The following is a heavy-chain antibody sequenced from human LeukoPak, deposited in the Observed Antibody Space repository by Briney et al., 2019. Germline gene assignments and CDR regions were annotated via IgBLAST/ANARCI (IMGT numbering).Heavy chain of an antibody. Sequence: PSETLSLTCAVYGGSFSGYYWSWIRQPPGKGLEWIGEINHSGSTNYNPSLKSRVTISVDTSKNQFSLKLSSVTAADTAVYYCAREPWLYYYYGMDVWGQGTTVTVSS. J-gene: IGHJ6*02. CDR3: AREPWLYYYYGMDV. CDR1: GGSFSGYY. V-gene: IGHV4-34*01. D-gene: IGHD5-12*01. CDR2: INHSGST.